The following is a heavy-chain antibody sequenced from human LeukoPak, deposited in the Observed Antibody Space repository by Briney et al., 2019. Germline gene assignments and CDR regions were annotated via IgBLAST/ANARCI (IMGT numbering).Heavy chain of an antibody. CDR2: IYYSGST. D-gene: IGHD3-10*01. Sequence: PSETLSLTCTVSGGSISSYYWSWIWQPPGKGLEWIGYIYYSGSTNYNPSLKSRVTISVDTSKNQFSLKLSSVTAADTAVYYCARALWFGELGDWGQGTLVTVSS. J-gene: IGHJ4*02. CDR3: ARALWFGELGD. V-gene: IGHV4-59*01. CDR1: GGSISSYY.